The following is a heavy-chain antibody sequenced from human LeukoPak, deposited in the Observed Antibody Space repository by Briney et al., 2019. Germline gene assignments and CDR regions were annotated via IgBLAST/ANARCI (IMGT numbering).Heavy chain of an antibody. D-gene: IGHD6-13*01. CDR2: ITGSGGTT. CDR3: AKAGAYSSSRRFDC. CDR1: GFTFSSYA. Sequence: GGSLRLSCAASGFTFSSYAMSWVRQAPGKGLEWVSSITGSGGTTYYADSVKGRFTISRDTSKNTLYLQINSLGAEDTAVYYCAKAGAYSSSRRFDCWGQGTLVAVSS. J-gene: IGHJ4*02. V-gene: IGHV3-23*01.